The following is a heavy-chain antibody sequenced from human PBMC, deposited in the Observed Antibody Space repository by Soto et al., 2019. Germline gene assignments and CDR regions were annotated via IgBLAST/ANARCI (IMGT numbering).Heavy chain of an antibody. CDR2: IYYSGST. CDR1: GGSISSYY. Sequence: PSETLSLTCTVSGGSISSYYWSWIRQPPGKGLEWIGYIYYSGSTNYNPSLKSRVTISVDTSKNQFSLKLSSVTAADTAVYYCARERGLKRYYMAFRGKGTTVTVSS. V-gene: IGHV4-59*01. J-gene: IGHJ6*03. D-gene: IGHD5-12*01. CDR3: ARERGLKRYYMAF.